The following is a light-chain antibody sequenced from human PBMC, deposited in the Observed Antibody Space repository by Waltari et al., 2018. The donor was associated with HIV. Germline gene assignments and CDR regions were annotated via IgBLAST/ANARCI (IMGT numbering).Light chain of an antibody. V-gene: IGKV1D-16*01. J-gene: IGKJ1*01. CDR2: GAS. CDR3: QQYYTFPRT. CDR1: QTVRSS. Sequence: DIQITQSPPSLSASVGQRVTITCRASQTVRSSLAWYQQRPGKAPKSLVYGASKLQTEVPSRFSAGGSGTNFSLTINSLKPKDFATYICQQYYTFPRTFGRGTRVDMK.